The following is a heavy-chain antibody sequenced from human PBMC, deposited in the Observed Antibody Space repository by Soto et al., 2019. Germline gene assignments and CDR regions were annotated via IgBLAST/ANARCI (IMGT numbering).Heavy chain of an antibody. Sequence: QVQLQESGPGLVKPSQTLSLTCTVSGGSISSGGYYWSWIRQHPGKGLEWIGYIYYSGSTYYNPSLKSRVTLSVNPSKSQFSLKLSSVTAADTAVYYCARGHPTGWFDPWGQGTLVTVSS. J-gene: IGHJ5*02. V-gene: IGHV4-31*03. CDR2: IYYSGST. D-gene: IGHD3-9*01. CDR3: ARGHPTGWFDP. CDR1: GGSISSGGYY.